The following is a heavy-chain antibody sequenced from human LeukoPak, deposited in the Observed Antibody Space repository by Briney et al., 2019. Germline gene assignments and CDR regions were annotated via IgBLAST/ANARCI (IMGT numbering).Heavy chain of an antibody. V-gene: IGHV4-39*07. J-gene: IGHJ3*02. Sequence: SETLSLTCTVSGGSISSSGYYWGWIRQPPGKGLEWIGSISYSGSTYYNPSLKSRVTIPVDTSNNQCSLNLTSVTAADTAVYYCASVIGYCSGGSCYSVGAFDIWGQGTMVTVSS. CDR1: GGSISSSGYY. CDR2: ISYSGST. CDR3: ASVIGYCSGGSCYSVGAFDI. D-gene: IGHD2-15*01.